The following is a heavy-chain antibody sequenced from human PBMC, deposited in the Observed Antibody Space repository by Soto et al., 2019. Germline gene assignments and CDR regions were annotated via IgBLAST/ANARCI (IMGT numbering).Heavy chain of an antibody. Sequence: SVKVSCKASGFTFTSSAVQWVRQARGQRLEWIGWIVVGSGNTNYAQKFQERVTITRDMSTSTAYMELSSLRSDDTAVYYCDRSTPLWFGEQLDANWFDHWGQGTLLTLSS. J-gene: IGHJ5*02. D-gene: IGHD3-10*01. V-gene: IGHV1-58*01. CDR2: IVVGSGNT. CDR3: DRSTPLWFGEQLDANWFDH. CDR1: GFTFTSSA.